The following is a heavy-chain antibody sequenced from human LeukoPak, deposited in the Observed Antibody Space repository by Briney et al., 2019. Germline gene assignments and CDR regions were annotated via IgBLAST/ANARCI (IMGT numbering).Heavy chain of an antibody. D-gene: IGHD3-22*01. Sequence: SETLSLTCTVSGGSISSYYWSWIRQPPGKGQEWIGYIYYSGSTNYNPSLKSRVTMLVDTSKNQFSLKLRSVTAADTAVYYCARAFTTMMVEYFQHWGQGTLVTVSS. CDR3: ARAFTTMMVEYFQH. CDR1: GGSISSYY. CDR2: IYYSGST. J-gene: IGHJ1*01. V-gene: IGHV4-59*01.